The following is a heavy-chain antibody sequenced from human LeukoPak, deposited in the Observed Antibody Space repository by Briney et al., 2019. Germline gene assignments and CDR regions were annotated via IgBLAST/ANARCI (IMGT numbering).Heavy chain of an antibody. V-gene: IGHV3-30-3*01. Sequence: TGTSLRLSCKASGFIFNDYAMHWVRQAPGKGLEWVAVMSADGINTFYAASVRGRFTISRDDSQATVNLQMNSLTSEDTAVYYCARDVGSAWISWFDSWGQGSLVAVSS. D-gene: IGHD6-19*01. CDR2: MSADGINT. CDR3: ARDVGSAWISWFDS. J-gene: IGHJ5*01. CDR1: GFIFNDYA.